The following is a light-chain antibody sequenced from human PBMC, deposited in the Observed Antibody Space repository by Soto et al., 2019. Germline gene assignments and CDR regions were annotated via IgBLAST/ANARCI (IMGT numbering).Light chain of an antibody. CDR3: AAWDETLIDV. Sequence: QSVLTQPASVSGFPGQSITISCTGTSSDVGDYNYVSWYQQHPGKAPKLMIYEVSNRPSGVSDRFSGSKSGNTASLTISGLQSEDEADYYCAAWDETLIDVFGTGTKVTVL. J-gene: IGLJ1*01. CDR1: SSDVGDYNY. V-gene: IGLV2-14*01. CDR2: EVS.